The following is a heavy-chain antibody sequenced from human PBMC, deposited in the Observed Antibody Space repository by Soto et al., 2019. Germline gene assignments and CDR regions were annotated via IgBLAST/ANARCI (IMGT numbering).Heavy chain of an antibody. V-gene: IGHV4-34*01. Sequence: QVQLQQWGAGLLKPSETLSLTCAVYGGSFSGYYWSWIRQPPGKGLEWIGEINHSGSTNYNPSLKSRVTRSVDTSKNQFSLKLSSVTAADTAVYYCARVRGWYPLDYWGQGTLVTVSS. CDR2: INHSGST. CDR3: ARVRGWYPLDY. D-gene: IGHD6-19*01. CDR1: GGSFSGYY. J-gene: IGHJ4*02.